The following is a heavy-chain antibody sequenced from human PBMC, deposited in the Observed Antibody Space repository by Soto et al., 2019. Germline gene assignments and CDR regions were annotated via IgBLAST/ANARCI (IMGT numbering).Heavy chain of an antibody. CDR3: ARDSNWSSDY. CDR2: IKSDSSGI. D-gene: IGHD1-1*01. V-gene: IGHV3-48*02. CDR1: GFTFSGYN. J-gene: IGHJ4*02. Sequence: EVQLVESGGGLVQPGGSLRLSCAASGFTFSGYNMNWIRQAPGKGLEWVSCIKSDSSGIWYADSVKGRFTMYRDNAKNSLHLQMNSLRDEDAAVSFCARDSNWSSDYGGQGTLVAVSS.